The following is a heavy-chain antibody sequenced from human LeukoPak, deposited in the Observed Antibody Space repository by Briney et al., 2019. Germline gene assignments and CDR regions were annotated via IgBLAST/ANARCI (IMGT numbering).Heavy chain of an antibody. CDR3: ARDKNWGWVDY. CDR2: INPSGGST. Sequence: ASVKVSCKASGYTFTSYYMHWVRQAPGQGLEWMGIINPSGGSTSYAQKFQGRVTMTRDMSTSTVYMELSSQRSEDTAVYYCARDKNWGWVDYWGQGTLVTVSS. V-gene: IGHV1-46*01. D-gene: IGHD7-27*01. CDR1: GYTFTSYY. J-gene: IGHJ4*02.